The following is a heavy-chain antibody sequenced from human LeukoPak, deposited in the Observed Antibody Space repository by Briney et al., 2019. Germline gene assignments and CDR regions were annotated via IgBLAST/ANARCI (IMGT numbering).Heavy chain of an antibody. D-gene: IGHD3-10*01. Sequence: GGCLRLSCAASGFTFSSYAMGWVRQAPGNGLEWVSAISGGGANTYYADSVKGRFTISRDSSKNTLYLQMNSLRAEDTAVYYCAKASGVPWADYAFDIWGQGTMVTVSS. V-gene: IGHV3-23*01. CDR2: ISGGGANT. CDR3: AKASGVPWADYAFDI. J-gene: IGHJ3*02. CDR1: GFTFSSYA.